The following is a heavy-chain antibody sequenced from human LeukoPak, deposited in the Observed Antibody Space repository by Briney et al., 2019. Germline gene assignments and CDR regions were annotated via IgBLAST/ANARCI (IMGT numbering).Heavy chain of an antibody. J-gene: IGHJ4*02. CDR3: AKTVAGEH. D-gene: IGHD6-19*01. CDR1: GFTFSNFA. CDR2: LSGSGSST. V-gene: IGHV3-23*01. Sequence: QPGGSLRLSCTASGFTFSNFAMSWVRQAPGKGLEWVSALSGSGSSTYYADSVKGRFTISRDNSKNTVYLQMNSLRAEDTALYYCAKTVAGEHWGQGTLVTVSS.